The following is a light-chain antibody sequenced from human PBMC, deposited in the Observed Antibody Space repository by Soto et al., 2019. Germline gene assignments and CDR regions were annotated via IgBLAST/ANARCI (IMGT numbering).Light chain of an antibody. CDR1: NSDVGGYDR. J-gene: IGLJ3*02. Sequence: QSALTQPASVSGSPGQSFTISCTGTNSDVGGYDRVSWYQHHPGKAPKLLIFEVYNRPSGISDRFSGSKSGDTASLTISGLQAEDEADYYCISYIPSTTTHWVFGGGTKLTVL. CDR3: ISYIPSTTTHWV. CDR2: EVY. V-gene: IGLV2-14*01.